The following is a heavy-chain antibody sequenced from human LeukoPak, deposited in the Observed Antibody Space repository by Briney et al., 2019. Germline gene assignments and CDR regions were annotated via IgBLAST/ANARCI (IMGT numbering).Heavy chain of an antibody. Sequence: GGSLRLSCAASGFTFSSYSMNWVRQAPGKGLEWVSSISSSSSYIYYADSVKGRFTISRDNAKNSLYLQMNSLRAEDTAVYYCAGSYGSGSPFDYWGQGTLVTVSS. D-gene: IGHD3-10*01. CDR3: AGSYGSGSPFDY. CDR2: ISSSSSYI. J-gene: IGHJ4*02. CDR1: GFTFSSYS. V-gene: IGHV3-21*01.